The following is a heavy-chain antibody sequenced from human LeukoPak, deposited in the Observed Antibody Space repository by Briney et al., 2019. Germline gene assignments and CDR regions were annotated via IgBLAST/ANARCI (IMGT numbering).Heavy chain of an antibody. D-gene: IGHD5-12*01. CDR3: ARHTVWVGYD. CDR1: GGSISSYY. J-gene: IGHJ4*02. CDR2: IYYSGST. V-gene: IGHV4-39*01. Sequence: SETLSLTCTVSGGSISSYYWSWTRQPPGKGLEWIGSIYYSGSTYYNPSLKSRVTISVDTSKSQFSLKLNSVTAADTAVYYCARHTVWVGYDWGQGTLVTVSS.